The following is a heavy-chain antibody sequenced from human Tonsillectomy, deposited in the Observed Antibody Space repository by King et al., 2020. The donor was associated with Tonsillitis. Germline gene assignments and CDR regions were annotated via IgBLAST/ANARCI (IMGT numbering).Heavy chain of an antibody. J-gene: IGHJ4*02. V-gene: IGHV1-18*04. Sequence: QLVQSGAEVKKPGASVKVSCKASGYTFTSYGISWVRQAPGQGLEWMGWISTYSGNTNYAQKLQGSVTITTDTSTSTAHMELRSLRSDDTAMYYCATNRQCSSSCTDDFDYGGEGTVVTVSS. CDR3: ATNRQCSSSCTDDFDY. CDR2: ISTYSGNT. CDR1: GYTFTSYG. D-gene: IGHD6-13*01.